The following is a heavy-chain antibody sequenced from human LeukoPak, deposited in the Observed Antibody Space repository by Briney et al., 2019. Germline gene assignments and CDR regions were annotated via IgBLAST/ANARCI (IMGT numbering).Heavy chain of an antibody. CDR3: ARVLSACSSTSCYNWFDP. D-gene: IGHD2-2*01. Sequence: GGSLRLSCAASGFTFSSYWMHWVRQAPGKGLVWVSLINSDGSSTSYADSVKGRFTISRDNAKNTLYLQMNSLRAEDTAVYYCARVLSACSSTSCYNWFDPWGQGTLVTVSS. CDR1: GFTFSSYW. J-gene: IGHJ5*02. V-gene: IGHV3-74*01. CDR2: INSDGSST.